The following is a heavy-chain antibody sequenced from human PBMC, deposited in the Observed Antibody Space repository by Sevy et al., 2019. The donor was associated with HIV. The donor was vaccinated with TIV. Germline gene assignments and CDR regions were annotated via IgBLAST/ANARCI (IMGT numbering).Heavy chain of an antibody. D-gene: IGHD5-18*01. CDR3: AKKGYSSGIFYYFDY. CDR1: GFSFSDSY. J-gene: IGHJ4*02. Sequence: GGSLRLSCAASGFSFSDSYMSWVRQAPGKGLEWIAYISGSGNIIYYADSVRGRFSISRDNAKKSLYLQMNSLRAEDTAVYFSAKKGYSSGIFYYFDYWGQGTLVTVSS. V-gene: IGHV3-11*01. CDR2: ISGSGNII.